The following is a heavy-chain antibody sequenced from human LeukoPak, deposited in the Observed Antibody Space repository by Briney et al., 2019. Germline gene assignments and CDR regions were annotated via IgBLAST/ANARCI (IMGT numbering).Heavy chain of an antibody. J-gene: IGHJ6*02. CDR1: GYTFTSYG. CDR2: ISAYNGNT. V-gene: IGHV1-18*01. CDR3: ARRVTAIGYYYYGMDV. D-gene: IGHD2-21*02. Sequence: ASVTVSCKASGYTFTSYGISWVRQAPGQGLEWMGRISAYNGNTNYAQKLQGRVTMTTDTSTSTAYMELRSLRSDDTAVYYCARRVTAIGYYYYGMDVWGQGTTVTVSS.